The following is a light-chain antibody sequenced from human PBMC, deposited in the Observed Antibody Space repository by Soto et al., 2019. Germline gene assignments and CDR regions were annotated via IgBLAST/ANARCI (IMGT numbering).Light chain of an antibody. V-gene: IGKV4-1*01. J-gene: IGKJ1*01. CDR2: WAS. CDR1: QSVLYSSNSKNY. Sequence: DIVMTQSPDSLAVSLGERATINCKSSQSVLYSSNSKNYLAWYQQKPGQPPKLLIYWASSREFGVPDRFSGSGSGTDFTLTISSLQAEDVAVYYCQQYYSTPWTFGQGSKVEIK. CDR3: QQYYSTPWT.